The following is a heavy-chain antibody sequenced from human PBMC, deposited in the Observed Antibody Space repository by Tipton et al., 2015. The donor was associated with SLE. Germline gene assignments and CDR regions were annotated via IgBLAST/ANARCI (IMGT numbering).Heavy chain of an antibody. D-gene: IGHD1-26*01. CDR3: AKVSGTYLYYYQNDMDV. V-gene: IGHV3-30*02. Sequence: GSLKLSCVASGFTFSAYGMHWVRQAPGKGLEWVAFTRYDGGTKHYADSVKGRLTISRDNSKSSLFLQMNSLRPEDTATYYCAKVSGTYLYYYQNDMDVWGLGATVTVSS. J-gene: IGHJ6*02. CDR1: GFTFSAYG. CDR2: TRYDGGTK.